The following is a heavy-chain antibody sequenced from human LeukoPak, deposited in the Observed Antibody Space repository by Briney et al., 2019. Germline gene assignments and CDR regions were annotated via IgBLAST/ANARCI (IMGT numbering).Heavy chain of an antibody. V-gene: IGHV1-69*04. J-gene: IGHJ5*02. D-gene: IGHD6-19*01. Sequence: SSVKVSCKASGGTFSSYAISWVRQAPGQGLEWMGRIIPIFGIVNYAQKFRGRVTITADKSTSTAYMELSSLRSEDTAVYYCARDETEGYSSGWYLGWFDPWGQGTLVTVSS. CDR3: ARDETEGYSSGWYLGWFDP. CDR1: GGTFSSYA. CDR2: IIPIFGIV.